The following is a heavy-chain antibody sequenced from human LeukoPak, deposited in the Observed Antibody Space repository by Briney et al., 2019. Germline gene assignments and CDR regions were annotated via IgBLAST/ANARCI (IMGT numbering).Heavy chain of an antibody. CDR2: ISGSGGST. CDR1: GFTFDDYA. J-gene: IGHJ3*02. CDR3: AKEGPRATRAFDI. V-gene: IGHV3-23*01. D-gene: IGHD1-26*01. Sequence: GRSLRLSCAASGFTFDDYAMHWVRQAPGKGLEWVSAISGSGGSTYYADSVKGRFTISRDNSKNTLYLQMNSLRAEDTAVYYCAKEGPRATRAFDIWGQGTMVTVSS.